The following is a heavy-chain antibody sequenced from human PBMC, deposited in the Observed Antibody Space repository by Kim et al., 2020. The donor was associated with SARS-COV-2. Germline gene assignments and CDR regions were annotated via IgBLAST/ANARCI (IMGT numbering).Heavy chain of an antibody. V-gene: IGHV5-10-1*01. D-gene: IGHD2-21*01. CDR2: SYT. Sequence: SYTNYRPSFQGHVTISADKSISTAYLQWSSLKASDTAMYYCARQGGLFNYWGQGTLVTVSS. J-gene: IGHJ4*02. CDR3: ARQGGLFNY.